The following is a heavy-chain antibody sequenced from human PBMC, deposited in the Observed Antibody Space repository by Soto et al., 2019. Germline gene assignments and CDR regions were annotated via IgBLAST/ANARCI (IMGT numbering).Heavy chain of an antibody. CDR3: ARQDSVFGVVSLRHYGMDV. Sequence: PGESLKISWKGSGYSFTSYWIGWVRQMPGKGLEWMGIIYPGDSDTIYSPSFQGQVTISADKSISTAYLQWSSLKASDTAMYYCARQDSVFGVVSLRHYGMDVWGQGTTVTVSS. V-gene: IGHV5-51*01. CDR2: IYPGDSDT. CDR1: GYSFTSYW. J-gene: IGHJ6*02. D-gene: IGHD3-3*01.